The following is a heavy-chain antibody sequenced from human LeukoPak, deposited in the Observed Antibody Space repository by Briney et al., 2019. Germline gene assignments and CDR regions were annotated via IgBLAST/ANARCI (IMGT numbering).Heavy chain of an antibody. CDR2: VYYSGTT. V-gene: IGHV4-59*08. CDR3: ARQDFGSGILPGY. D-gene: IGHD3-10*01. Sequence: PSETLSLTCTVSGGSISTYYWSCIRQPPGKGLEWVGYVYYSGTTNYNPSLKSRVTISVDTSKNQFSLKLTSVTAADTAVYYCARQDFGSGILPGYWGQGTLVTVSS. CDR1: GGSISTYY. J-gene: IGHJ4*02.